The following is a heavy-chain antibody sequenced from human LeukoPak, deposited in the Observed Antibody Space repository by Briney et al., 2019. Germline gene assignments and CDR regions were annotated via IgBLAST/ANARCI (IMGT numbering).Heavy chain of an antibody. J-gene: IGHJ4*02. CDR2: TSYDGSAK. Sequence: PGRSLRLSCAVSGFTFSYYNMHWVRQAPGKGPEWVAVTSYDGSAKHYADSVKGRFTISRDNSNNTLYLQMNRLRAEDTAVYYCVKDDVEDGTYWGQGTLVTVSS. CDR1: GFTFSYYN. CDR3: VKDDVEDGTY. D-gene: IGHD5-24*01. V-gene: IGHV3-30*18.